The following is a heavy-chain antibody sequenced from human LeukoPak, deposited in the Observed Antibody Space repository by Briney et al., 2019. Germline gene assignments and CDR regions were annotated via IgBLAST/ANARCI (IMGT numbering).Heavy chain of an antibody. CDR2: IYTNGGA. V-gene: IGHV4-61*02. CDR3: AREPPGY. J-gene: IGHJ4*02. Sequence: SQTLSLTCTVSGGSVTSGNYWNWLRHPAGKGLEWIGRIYTNGGASYNPSLKSRVTISIDASRNPFSLKLSSVTAADTAVYYCAREPPGYWGQGILVTVSS. CDR1: GGSVTSGNY.